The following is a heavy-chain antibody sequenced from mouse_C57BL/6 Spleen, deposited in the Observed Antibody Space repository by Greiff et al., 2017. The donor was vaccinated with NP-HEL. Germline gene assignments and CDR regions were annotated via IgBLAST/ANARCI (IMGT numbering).Heavy chain of an antibody. CDR3: ARPYGSSYVGYFDV. Sequence: DVKLVESGGGLVKPGGSLKLSCAASGFTFSDYGMHWVRQAPEKGLEWVAYISSGSSTIYYAATVKGRFTISRDNAKNTLFLQMTSLRSEDTAMYYCARPYGSSYVGYFDVWGTGTTVTVSS. CDR1: GFTFSDYG. D-gene: IGHD1-1*01. CDR2: ISSGSSTI. J-gene: IGHJ1*03. V-gene: IGHV5-17*01.